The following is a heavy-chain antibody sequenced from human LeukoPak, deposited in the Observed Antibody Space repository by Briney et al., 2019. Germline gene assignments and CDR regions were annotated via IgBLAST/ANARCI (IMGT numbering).Heavy chain of an antibody. V-gene: IGHV4-59*01. CDR1: GGSISGYY. CDR2: IYYSGST. J-gene: IGHJ4*02. D-gene: IGHD3-22*01. CDR3: ARVENYYDSRGFDY. Sequence: SETLSLTCTVSGGSISGYYWSWIRQPPGKGLEWIGYIYYSGSTNYNPSLKSRATTSVDTPKNQFSLKLSSVTAADTAVYYCARVENYYDSRGFDYWGQGTLVTVSS.